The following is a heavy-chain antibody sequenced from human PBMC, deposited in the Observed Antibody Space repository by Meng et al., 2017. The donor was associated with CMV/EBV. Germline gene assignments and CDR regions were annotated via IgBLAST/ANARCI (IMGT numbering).Heavy chain of an antibody. CDR3: ASQTYGDAWDYFDY. D-gene: IGHD4-17*01. CDR2: IDPSDSYT. Sequence: GSEYSFTSYWISWVRQMPGKGLEWMGRIDPSDSYTNYSPSFQGHVTISADKSISTAYLQWRSLKASDTAMYYCASQTYGDAWDYFDYWGQGTLVTVSS. CDR1: EYSFTSYW. J-gene: IGHJ4*02. V-gene: IGHV5-10-1*01.